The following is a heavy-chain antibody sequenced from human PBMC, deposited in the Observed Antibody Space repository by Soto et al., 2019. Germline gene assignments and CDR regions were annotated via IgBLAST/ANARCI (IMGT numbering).Heavy chain of an antibody. D-gene: IGHD3-3*01. CDR1: GGSISSSSYY. Sequence: SETLSLTCTVSGGSISSSSYYWGWIRQPPGKGLEWIGSIYYSGSTYYNPSLKSRVTISVDTSMNQFSLKLSSVTAADTAVYYCARQGSRRFLEWLLTDFDYWGQGTLVTVSS. CDR2: IYYSGST. CDR3: ARQGSRRFLEWLLTDFDY. J-gene: IGHJ4*02. V-gene: IGHV4-39*01.